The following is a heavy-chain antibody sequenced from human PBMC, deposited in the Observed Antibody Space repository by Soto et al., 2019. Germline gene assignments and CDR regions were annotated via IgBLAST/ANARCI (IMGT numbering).Heavy chain of an antibody. V-gene: IGHV3-33*01. CDR3: AREEEGESMDY. CDR1: GFPFSGYA. CDR2: IWYDEINK. Sequence: QVQLVESGGGVVQPGRSLRLSCAASGFPFSGYAMHWVRQAPGKGLEWVAVIWYDEINKYYADSVKGRFTISRDNSKNTLYLQMNSLRAEDTAVYYCAREEEGESMDYWGQGTLVSVSS. J-gene: IGHJ4*02.